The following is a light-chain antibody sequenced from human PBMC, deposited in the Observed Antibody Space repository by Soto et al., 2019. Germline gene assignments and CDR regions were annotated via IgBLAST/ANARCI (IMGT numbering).Light chain of an antibody. CDR1: QAISSN. CDR3: LQTYQSPPT. V-gene: IGKV3-15*01. CDR2: GAS. Sequence: EIVMTQSPATLSVSRGERATLSCRANQAISSNLAWYQQKPGQAPRLLIYGASTRATGIPDRFSGSGSGTEFTLTISSLQSEDFATYHCLQTYQSPPTFGQGTKVDIK. J-gene: IGKJ2*01.